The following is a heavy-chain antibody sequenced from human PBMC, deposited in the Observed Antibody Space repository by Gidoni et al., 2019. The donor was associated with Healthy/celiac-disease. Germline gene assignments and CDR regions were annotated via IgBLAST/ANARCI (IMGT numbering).Heavy chain of an antibody. J-gene: IGHJ5*02. CDR1: GFTFSNAW. Sequence: EVQLVESGGGLVKRGGSIRLSWEASGFTFSNAWMSWVRQAPGKGLESVGRIKSKTAGGTTDYAAPVKGRFTISRDDSKNTLYLQMNSLKTEDTAVYYCTTDEAAWGQGTLVTVSS. CDR3: TTDEAA. CDR2: IKSKTAGGTT. V-gene: IGHV3-15*01.